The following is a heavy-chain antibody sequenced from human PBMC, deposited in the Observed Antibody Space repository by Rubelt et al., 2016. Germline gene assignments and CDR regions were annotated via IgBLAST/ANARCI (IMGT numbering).Heavy chain of an antibody. CDR3: AKDVYYDFWSGRFDY. CDR2: IWYDGSNK. CDR1: GFTFSSYG. J-gene: IGHJ4*02. V-gene: IGHV3-33*06. D-gene: IGHD3-3*01. Sequence: AASGFTFSSYGMHWVRQAPGKGLEWVAVIWYDGSNKYYADSVKGRFTISRDNSKNTLYLQMNSLRAEDTAVYYCAKDVYYDFWSGRFDYWGQGTLVTVSS.